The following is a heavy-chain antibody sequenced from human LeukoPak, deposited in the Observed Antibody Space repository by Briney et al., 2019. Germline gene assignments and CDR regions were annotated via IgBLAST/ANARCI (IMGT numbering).Heavy chain of an antibody. D-gene: IGHD5-18*01. V-gene: IGHV3-23*01. CDR3: ARDLPRGYSYGFDY. Sequence: GGSLRLSCAASGFTFSSYAMSWVRQAPGKGLEWVSAISGSGGSTYYADSVKGRFTISRDNAKNSLYLQMNSLRAEDTAVYYCARDLPRGYSYGFDYWGQGTLVTVSS. CDR2: ISGSGGST. J-gene: IGHJ4*02. CDR1: GFTFSSYA.